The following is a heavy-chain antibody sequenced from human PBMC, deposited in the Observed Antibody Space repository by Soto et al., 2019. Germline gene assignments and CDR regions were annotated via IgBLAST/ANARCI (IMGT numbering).Heavy chain of an antibody. V-gene: IGHV3-66*01. Sequence: GGSLRLSCAASGFTVSSKYMSWVRQAPGKGLKWVSLIQNGGPTYYAGSVKGRFTISRDTPENTLHLQMDSLRAEDTAVLYCARDHVLCDGGRCYGVPMDVWGKGITATVTS. CDR3: ARDHVLCDGGRCYGVPMDV. J-gene: IGHJ6*03. CDR1: GFTVSSKY. CDR2: IQNGGPT. D-gene: IGHD2-15*01.